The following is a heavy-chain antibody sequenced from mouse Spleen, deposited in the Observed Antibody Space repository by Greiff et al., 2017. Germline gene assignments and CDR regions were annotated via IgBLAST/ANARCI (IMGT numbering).Heavy chain of an antibody. V-gene: IGHV1-39*01. J-gene: IGHJ4*01. CDR1: GYSFTDYN. CDR2: INPNYGTT. D-gene: IGHD4-1*01. Sequence: EVKLVESGPELVKPGASVKISCKASGYSFTDYNMNWVKQSNGKSLEWIGVINPNYGTTSYNQKFKGKATLTVDQSSSTAYMQLNSLTSEDSAVYYCARKGGNWAAMDYWGQGTSVTVSS. CDR3: ARKGGNWAAMDY.